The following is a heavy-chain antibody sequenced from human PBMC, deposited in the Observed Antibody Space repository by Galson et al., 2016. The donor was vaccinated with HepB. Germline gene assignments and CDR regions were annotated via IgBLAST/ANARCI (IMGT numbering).Heavy chain of an antibody. CDR2: TYYRSKWYN. V-gene: IGHV6-1*01. J-gene: IGHJ3*02. CDR1: GDSVSSNSVV. CDR3: ARDAWDDDLKSNDGFDI. Sequence: CAISGDSVSSNSVVWNWIRQSPSRGLEWLGRTYYRSKWYNDYSVSVKSRITINPDTSKNQFSLQLNSVTPEDTAVYYCARDAWDDDLKSNDGFDIWGQGTMVTVSS. D-gene: IGHD4-17*01.